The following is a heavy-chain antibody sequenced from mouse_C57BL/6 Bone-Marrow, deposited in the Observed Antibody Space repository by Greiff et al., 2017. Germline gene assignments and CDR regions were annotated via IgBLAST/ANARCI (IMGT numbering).Heavy chain of an antibody. V-gene: IGHV14-4*01. CDR1: GFNIKDDY. J-gene: IGHJ4*01. CDR3: TNRYWNLY. Sequence: EVQLQQSGAELVRPGASVKLSCTASGFNIKDDYMHWVKQRPERGLEWIGWIDPENGDTEYASKFQGKATITADTSSNTAYLQLSSLTSEDTAVYYCTNRYWNLYWGQGTSVTVSS. D-gene: IGHD1-1*01. CDR2: IDPENGDT.